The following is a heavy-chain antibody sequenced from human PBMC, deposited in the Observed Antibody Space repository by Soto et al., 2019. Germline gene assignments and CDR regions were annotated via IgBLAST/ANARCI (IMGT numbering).Heavy chain of an antibody. V-gene: IGHV3-21*03. J-gene: IGHJ4*02. D-gene: IGHD3-3*01. CDR3: ARYYDFWSGYYFADY. CDR1: GFNFSSYG. Sequence: GGSLRLSCAASGFNFSSYGMNWVRQAPGKGLEWVSFISSSSTYIYYADSLKGRFTISRDNAKNSLYLQMDSLRAEDTALYYCARYYDFWSGYYFADYWGQGTLVTVSS. CDR2: ISSSSTYI.